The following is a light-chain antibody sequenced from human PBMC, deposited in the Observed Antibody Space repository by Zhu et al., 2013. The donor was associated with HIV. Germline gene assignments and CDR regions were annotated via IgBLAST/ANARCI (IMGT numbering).Light chain of an antibody. J-gene: IGLJ1*01. Sequence: QSVLTQPPSVSGAPGQRVTISCTGSSSNIGAYYDVHWYQQLPGTAPKLLIYGNNNRPSGVPDRFSGSKSGTSASLAITGLQAEDEADYYRQSYDSSLRGYVFGSGTKVTV. CDR1: SSNIGAYYD. CDR3: QSYDSSLRGYV. CDR2: GNN. V-gene: IGLV1-40*01.